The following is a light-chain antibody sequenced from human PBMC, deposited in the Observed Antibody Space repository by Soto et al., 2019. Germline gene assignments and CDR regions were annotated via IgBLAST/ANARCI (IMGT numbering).Light chain of an antibody. CDR2: DAS. CDR3: QQYNSYSLT. CDR1: QSISSW. V-gene: IGKV1-5*01. J-gene: IGKJ4*01. Sequence: DIQMTQSPSTLSASVGDRVTITCRASQSISSWLAWYQQKPGKAPKVLIYDASSLESGVPSRFSGSESGKEFTLTISSLQPDDFATYYCQQYNSYSLTFGGGTKVEIK.